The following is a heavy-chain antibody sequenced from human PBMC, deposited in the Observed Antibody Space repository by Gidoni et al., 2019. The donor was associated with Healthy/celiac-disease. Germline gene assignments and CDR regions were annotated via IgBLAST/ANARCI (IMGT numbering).Heavy chain of an antibody. J-gene: IGHJ4*02. D-gene: IGHD1-26*01. CDR1: GYSFTSYW. CDR2: IYPGDSDT. Sequence: EVQLVQSGAEVKTPGESLQISCTGSGYSFTSYWIGWVSQMPGKGLEWMGIIYPGDSDTRYSPSFQGQVTISADKSISTAYLQWSSLKASDTAMYYCARGGVVVGATNNFDYWGQGTLVTVSS. V-gene: IGHV5-51*01. CDR3: ARGGVVVGATNNFDY.